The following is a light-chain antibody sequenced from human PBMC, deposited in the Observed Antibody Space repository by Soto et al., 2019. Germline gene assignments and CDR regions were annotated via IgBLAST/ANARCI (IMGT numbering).Light chain of an antibody. J-gene: IGKJ4*01. CDR1: QDINNY. CDR3: QKYEIAPRP. CDR2: AAS. Sequence: DTQMTQSPSSLSESLGDRVTITCRASQDINNYLAWYQQRPGKVPKLLIYAASTLQSRVPSRFSGSGSGTDFTLSISILQPEDVATYYCQKYEIAPRPFCGGTRVVI. V-gene: IGKV1-27*01.